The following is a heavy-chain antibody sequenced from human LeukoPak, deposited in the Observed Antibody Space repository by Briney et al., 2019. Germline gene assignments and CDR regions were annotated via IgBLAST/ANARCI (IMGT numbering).Heavy chain of an antibody. CDR2: ISVYYGNT. V-gene: IGHV1-18*01. CDR1: GYTFSSYG. D-gene: IGHD5-12*01. CDR3: AREGPYSGYDDFDY. J-gene: IGHJ4*02. Sequence: ASVKVSCKASGYTFSSYGISWVRQAPGQGLEWMGWISVYYGNTNTNYAQKFQGRVTMTIDTSTSTAYMELRSLTSDDTAVYYCAREGPYSGYDDFDYWGQGSLVTVSS.